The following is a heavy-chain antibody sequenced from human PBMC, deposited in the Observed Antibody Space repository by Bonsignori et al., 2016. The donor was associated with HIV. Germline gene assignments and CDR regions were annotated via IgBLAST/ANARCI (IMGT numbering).Heavy chain of an antibody. J-gene: IGHJ4*02. D-gene: IGHD6-19*01. CDR1: GYTFTGYY. CDR2: INPNSGGT. Sequence: ASVKVSCKASGYTFTGYYMHWVRQAPGQGLEWMGWINPNSGGTNYAQKFQGRVTMTRDTSISTAYMELSRLRSDDTAVYYCARDIGWDRSPFDYWGQGTLVTVSS. V-gene: IGHV1-2*02. CDR3: ARDIGWDRSPFDY.